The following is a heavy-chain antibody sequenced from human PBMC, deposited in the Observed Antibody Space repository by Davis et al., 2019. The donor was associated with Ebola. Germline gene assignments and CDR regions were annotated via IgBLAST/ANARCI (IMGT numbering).Heavy chain of an antibody. CDR1: GASISSRSYY. CDR2: FSYGDNT. D-gene: IGHD1-1*01. J-gene: IGHJ4*02. V-gene: IGHV4-39*02. CDR3: ARDPIIRTIVPSFGMDV. Sequence: GSLRLSCTVSGASISSRSYYWGWIRQPPGKGLEWVGSFSYGDNTHYYNPSLRSRVTISVDTSRNQFSLKLSSATAADTAVYYCARDPIIRTIVPSFGMDVWGQGTLVTVSS.